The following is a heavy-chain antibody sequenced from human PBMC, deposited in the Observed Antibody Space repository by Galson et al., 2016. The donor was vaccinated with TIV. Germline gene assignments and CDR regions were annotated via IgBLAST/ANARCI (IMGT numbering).Heavy chain of an antibody. D-gene: IGHD4-17*01. J-gene: IGHJ4*02. CDR3: ARVYADYYFDY. CDR1: GFTFSNYA. CDR2: ISYDGNKK. Sequence: SLRLSCAASGFTFSNYAMHWVRQAPGKGLEWVAVISYDGNKKYYADSVKGRFTISRDKSKNSLYLQMDSLRAEDTAVYSCARVYADYYFDYWGQGTLVTVSS. V-gene: IGHV3-30-3*01.